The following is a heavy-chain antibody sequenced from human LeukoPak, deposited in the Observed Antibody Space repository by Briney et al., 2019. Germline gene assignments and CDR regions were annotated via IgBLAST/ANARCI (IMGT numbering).Heavy chain of an antibody. Sequence: GGPLRLSCSASGFTFSSYAMHWVRRAPGKGLEYVSAISSNGGSTYYAVSVKGRFTISRDNSKNTLYLQMNSLRAEDTAVYYCARACSGSYYAYFDYWGQGTLVTVSS. J-gene: IGHJ4*02. V-gene: IGHV3-64*04. CDR3: ARACSGSYYAYFDY. CDR2: ISSNGGST. D-gene: IGHD3-10*02. CDR1: GFTFSSYA.